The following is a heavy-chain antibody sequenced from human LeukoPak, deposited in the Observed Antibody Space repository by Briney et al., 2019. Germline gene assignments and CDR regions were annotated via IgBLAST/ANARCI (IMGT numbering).Heavy chain of an antibody. CDR3: ARNGWVGASQLGALDI. Sequence: ASVKVSCKASGYTFTSYSFTNYYMHWVRQAPGQGLEWMGIINPSAGSTSYAQQFQGRVTMTRDTSTSTVYMELSSLTSEDTAVYYCARNGWVGASQLGALDIWGQGTMVTVSP. V-gene: IGHV1-46*01. CDR2: INPSAGST. D-gene: IGHD1-26*01. CDR1: GYTFTSYSFTNYY. J-gene: IGHJ3*02.